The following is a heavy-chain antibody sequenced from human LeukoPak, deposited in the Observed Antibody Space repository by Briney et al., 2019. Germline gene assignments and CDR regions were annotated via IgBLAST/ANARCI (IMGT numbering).Heavy chain of an antibody. Sequence: GGSLRLSCAASGFTFSSYAMSWVRQAPGKGLEWVSAISGGSTYYADSVKGRFTISRDNSKNTLYLQMNSLRAEDTAVYYCAKEDIVVVPAATHIDYWGQGTLVTVSS. V-gene: IGHV3-23*01. D-gene: IGHD2-2*01. CDR2: ISGGST. CDR3: AKEDIVVVPAATHIDY. CDR1: GFTFSSYA. J-gene: IGHJ4*02.